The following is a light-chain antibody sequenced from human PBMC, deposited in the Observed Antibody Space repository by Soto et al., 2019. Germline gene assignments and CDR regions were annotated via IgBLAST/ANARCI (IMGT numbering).Light chain of an antibody. CDR2: GAF. Sequence: EIVLTQSPDTLSVSPGETATLSCRASQSVSYNLAWYQQKPGQGPRLLIYGAFTRATGIPARFSGSGSGTEFTLTISSLQSEDFAVYYCQQYKKWPPLTFGGGTKVEIK. CDR1: QSVSYN. J-gene: IGKJ4*01. V-gene: IGKV3-15*01. CDR3: QQYKKWPPLT.